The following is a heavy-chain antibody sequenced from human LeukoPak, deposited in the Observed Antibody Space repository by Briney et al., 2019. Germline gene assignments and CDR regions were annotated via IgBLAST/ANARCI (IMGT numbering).Heavy chain of an antibody. CDR3: ARSPLYYDFWSGYYPPYYMDV. CDR1: GFTVSSNS. Sequence: PGGPLRLSCTVSGFTVSSNSMSWVRQAPGKGLEWVANIKQDGSEKYYVDSVKGRFTISRDNAKNSLYLQMNSLRAEDTAVYYCARSPLYYDFWSGYYPPYYMDVWGKGTTVTVSS. J-gene: IGHJ6*03. V-gene: IGHV3-7*01. D-gene: IGHD3-3*01. CDR2: IKQDGSEK.